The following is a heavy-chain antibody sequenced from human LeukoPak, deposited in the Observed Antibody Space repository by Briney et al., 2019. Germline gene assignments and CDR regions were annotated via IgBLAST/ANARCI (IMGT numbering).Heavy chain of an antibody. V-gene: IGHV1-2*02. D-gene: IGHD4-17*01. Sequence: GASVKVSCKASGYTFTGYYMHWVRQAPGQGLEWMGWINPNSGGTNYAQKFQGRVTMTRDTSISTAYMELSRLRSDDTAVYYCAMTTAHYIYYYYYGMDVWGQGTTVTVSS. CDR1: GYTFTGYY. J-gene: IGHJ6*02. CDR2: INPNSGGT. CDR3: AMTTAHYIYYYYYGMDV.